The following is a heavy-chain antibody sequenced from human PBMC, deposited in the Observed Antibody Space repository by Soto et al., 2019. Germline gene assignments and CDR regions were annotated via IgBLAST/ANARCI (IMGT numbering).Heavy chain of an antibody. CDR2: MYYSGST. J-gene: IGHJ3*02. V-gene: IGHV4-39*01. Sequence: QLQVQESGPGLVKPSETLSLTCTVSGGSISSSSYYWGWIRQPPGKGLEWIGSMYYSGSTYYNASLKSRVPISVDTPINQFSLNLRSVTAADTAVYYCARHRSTVTKFCFDAFDIWGQGTMVTVSS. CDR3: ARHRSTVTKFCFDAFDI. CDR1: GGSISSSSYY. D-gene: IGHD4-17*01.